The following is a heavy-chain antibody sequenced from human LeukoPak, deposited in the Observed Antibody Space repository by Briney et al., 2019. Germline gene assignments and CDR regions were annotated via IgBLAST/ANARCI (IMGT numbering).Heavy chain of an antibody. CDR1: GFAFSSYA. Sequence: GGSLRLSCAASGFAFSSYAMSWVRQAPGKGLEWVSAISGSGGSTYYADSVKGRFTISRDNSKNTLYLQMNSLRAEDTAVYYCAKALRLIAVAPAWDFDYWGQGTLVTVSS. CDR2: ISGSGGST. J-gene: IGHJ4*02. D-gene: IGHD6-19*01. V-gene: IGHV3-23*01. CDR3: AKALRLIAVAPAWDFDY.